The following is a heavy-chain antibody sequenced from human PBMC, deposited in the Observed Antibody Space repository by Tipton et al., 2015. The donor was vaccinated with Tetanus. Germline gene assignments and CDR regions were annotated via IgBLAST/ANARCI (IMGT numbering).Heavy chain of an antibody. J-gene: IGHJ4*02. CDR1: GFTFSNYW. V-gene: IGHV3-7*01. D-gene: IGHD4-11*01. CDR3: TRAPNVYSDYVYS. CDR2: IKQDGSER. Sequence: SLRLSCEASGFTFSNYWMSWVRQAPGKGLEWVANIKQDGSERYYVDSVKGRFTISRDNPKNSLYLQMNSLRAEDTAVYYCTRAPNVYSDYVYSWGQGTLVTVSS.